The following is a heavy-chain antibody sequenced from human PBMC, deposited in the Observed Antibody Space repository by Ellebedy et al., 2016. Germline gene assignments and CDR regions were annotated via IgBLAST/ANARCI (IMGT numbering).Heavy chain of an antibody. D-gene: IGHD1-7*01. CDR1: GFTVSSNY. J-gene: IGHJ4*02. CDR2: IYMDGST. V-gene: IGHV3-66*01. CDR3: ARAGGYNRNYRNY. Sequence: GESLKISXAASGFTVSSNYMFWVRQAPGKGLEWVSVIYMDGSTYYADSVRGRFTISRDNSKNTVYLQMNSLRAEDTAVYYCARAGGYNRNYRNYWGQGTLVTVSS.